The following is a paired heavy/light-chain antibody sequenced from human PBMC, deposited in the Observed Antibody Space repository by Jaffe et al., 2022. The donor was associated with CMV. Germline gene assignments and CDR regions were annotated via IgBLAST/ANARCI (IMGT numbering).Light chain of an antibody. V-gene: IGKV3-20*01. CDR3: QQYGRSPLFT. Sequence: EIVLTQSPGTLSLSPGERATLSCRASQSVNSRYLAWYQQKPGQAPRLLIYGASTRATGIPDRFSGSGSGTDFTLTISRLEPEDFAVYYCQQYGRSPLFTFGPGTKVDIK. CDR1: QSVNSRY. CDR2: GAS. J-gene: IGKJ3*01.
Heavy chain of an antibody. CDR3: ARHRDEDYPDYLSARYYYYYIDV. J-gene: IGHJ6*03. CDR1: GASTSRSGYY. CDR2: VDYSGKT. V-gene: IGHV4-39*01. D-gene: IGHD4-17*01. Sequence: QLQLQESGPGLVKPSETLSLTCSVSGASTSRSGYYWGWIRQPPGKGLEWIGSVDYSGKTYYNPTLKTRISISVDTSKTQFSLKLTSVTAADAAVYFCARHRDEDYPDYLSARYYYYYIDVWGKGTTVTVSS.